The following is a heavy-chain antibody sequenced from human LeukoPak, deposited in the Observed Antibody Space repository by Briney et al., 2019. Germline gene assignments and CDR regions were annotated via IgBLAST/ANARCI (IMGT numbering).Heavy chain of an antibody. CDR1: GASTSSYY. D-gene: IGHD4-17*01. Sequence: SETLSLTRTVSGASTSSYYWSWIRQPPGEGLEWIGYISDSGTTIYNPSLKSRVTISVDTPKNQFSLRLNSVTAADTAVYYCVGHTAVTIFDYWGQGTLVTVSS. V-gene: IGHV4-59*08. CDR3: VGHTAVTIFDY. CDR2: ISDSGTT. J-gene: IGHJ4*02.